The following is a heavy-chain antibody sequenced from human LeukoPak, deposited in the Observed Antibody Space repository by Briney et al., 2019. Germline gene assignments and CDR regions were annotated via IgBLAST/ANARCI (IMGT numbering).Heavy chain of an antibody. J-gene: IGHJ4*02. CDR3: ARASVAYDYVWGSYRSENYFDY. D-gene: IGHD3-16*02. CDR1: GGSFSGYY. CDR2: INHSGST. V-gene: IGHV4-34*01. Sequence: KTSETLSLTCAVYGGSFSGYYWSWIRQPPGKGLEWIGEINHSGSTNYNPSLKSRVTTSVDTSKNQFSLKLSSVTAADTAVYYCARASVAYDYVWGSYRSENYFDYWGQGTLVTVSS.